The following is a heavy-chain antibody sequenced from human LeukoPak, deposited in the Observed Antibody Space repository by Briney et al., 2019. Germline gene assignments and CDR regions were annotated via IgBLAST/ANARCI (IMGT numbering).Heavy chain of an antibody. D-gene: IGHD1-1*01. CDR2: IYTSGST. J-gene: IGHJ4*02. CDR1: GGSISSGSYY. CDR3: VREAINWNYRDY. V-gene: IGHV4-61*02. Sequence: SETLSLTCTVSGGSISSGSYYWSWIRQPAGKGLEWIGRIYTSGSTNYNPSLKSRVTISVDTSKNQFSLKLSSVTAADTAVYYCVREAINWNYRDYWGQGTLVTVSS.